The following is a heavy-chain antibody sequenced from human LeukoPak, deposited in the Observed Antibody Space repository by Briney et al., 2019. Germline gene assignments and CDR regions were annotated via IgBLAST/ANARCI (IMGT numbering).Heavy chain of an antibody. D-gene: IGHD6-19*01. CDR3: ARDKSGNSGWYSYSDY. CDR2: INPNSGDT. V-gene: IGHV1-2*02. CDR1: GYTFTGYY. J-gene: IGHJ4*02. Sequence: ASVKVSCKASGYTFTGYYMHWVRQAPGQGLEWMGWINPNSGDTNYAQKFQGRVTMTRDTSISTAYMELNRLRSDDTAVYYCARDKSGNSGWYSYSDYWGQGTLVTVSS.